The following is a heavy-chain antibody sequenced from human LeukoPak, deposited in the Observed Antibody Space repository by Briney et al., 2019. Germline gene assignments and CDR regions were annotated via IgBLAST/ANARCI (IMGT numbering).Heavy chain of an antibody. CDR2: IYYSGST. V-gene: IGHV4-59*01. CDR3: ARMWSSGYHDDAFDI. D-gene: IGHD3-22*01. CDR1: GGSISSYY. Sequence: SETLSLTCTVSGGSISSYYWSWIRQPPGKGLEWIGYIYYSGSTNYNPSLKSRATISVDTSKNQFSLKLSSVTAADTAVYYCARMWSSGYHDDAFDIWGQGTMVTVSS. J-gene: IGHJ3*02.